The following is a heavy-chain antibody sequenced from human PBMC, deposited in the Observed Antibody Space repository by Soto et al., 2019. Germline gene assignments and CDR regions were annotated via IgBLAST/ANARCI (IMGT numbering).Heavy chain of an antibody. CDR2: IIPIFGTA. CDR3: ARDKYDSSGYYYFDY. D-gene: IGHD3-22*01. J-gene: IGHJ4*02. CDR1: GGTFSSYA. Sequence: QVQLVQSGAEVKKPGSSVKVSCEASGGTFSSYAISWVRQAPGQGLEWMGGIIPIFGTANYAQKFQGRVTITADESTSTAYMELSSLRSEDRAGYYCARDKYDSSGYYYFDYWGQGTLVTVSS. V-gene: IGHV1-69*01.